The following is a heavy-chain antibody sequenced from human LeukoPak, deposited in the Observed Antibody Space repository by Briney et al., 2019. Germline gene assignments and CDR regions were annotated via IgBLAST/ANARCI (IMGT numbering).Heavy chain of an antibody. Sequence: ASVKVSCKASGYTFIRYGISWVRQAPGQGLEWMGWISAYNGNANYAQKLQGRVTMTTDTSTSTAYMELRSLRSDDTAVYYCARSPAHFDILTGYYLANWFDPWGQGTLVTVSS. J-gene: IGHJ5*02. CDR2: ISAYNGNA. V-gene: IGHV1-18*01. CDR3: ARSPAHFDILTGYYLANWFDP. CDR1: GYTFIRYG. D-gene: IGHD3-9*01.